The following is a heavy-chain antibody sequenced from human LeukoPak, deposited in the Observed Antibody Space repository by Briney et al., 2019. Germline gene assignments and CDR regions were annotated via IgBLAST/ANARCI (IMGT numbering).Heavy chain of an antibody. CDR3: ARDIQLST. D-gene: IGHD5-24*01. CDR1: GFTFSGSA. CDR2: ISFSGGNT. J-gene: IGHJ3*01. Sequence: PGGSLRLSCAASGFTFSGSAMSWVRQAPGKGLEWVLLISFSGGNTYYADSVKGRFTISRDNSKDTLYLQMNSLRAEDTAIYYCARDIQLSTWGLGTMVTVSS. V-gene: IGHV3-23*01.